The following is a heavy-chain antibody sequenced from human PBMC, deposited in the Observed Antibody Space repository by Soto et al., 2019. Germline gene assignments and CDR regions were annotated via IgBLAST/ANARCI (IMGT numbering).Heavy chain of an antibody. Sequence: LRLSCAASEFTFRSYWMHWVRRSPGKGLVWVSRISGDGSSTNYADSVKGRFTISRDNAKNTVYLQIDSLRAEDTAVYYCARSLPGTYGAFDLWGQGTMVTVSS. CDR1: EFTFRSYW. J-gene: IGHJ3*01. CDR3: ARSLPGTYGAFDL. V-gene: IGHV3-74*01. CDR2: ISGDGSST. D-gene: IGHD1-7*01.